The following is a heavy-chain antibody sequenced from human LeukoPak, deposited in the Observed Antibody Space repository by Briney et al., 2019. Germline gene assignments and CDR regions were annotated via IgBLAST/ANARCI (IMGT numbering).Heavy chain of an antibody. CDR3: ARDSGRYYYYYMDV. Sequence: ASVKVSCKTSGYTFTNYGISWVRQAPGQGPEWMGWISGYNGNTNYVQKFQGRVTMTTDTSTGTAYMELRSLRSEDTAVYYCARDSGRYYYYYMDVWGKGTTVTVSS. CDR1: GYTFTNYG. CDR2: ISGYNGNT. V-gene: IGHV1-18*01. J-gene: IGHJ6*03.